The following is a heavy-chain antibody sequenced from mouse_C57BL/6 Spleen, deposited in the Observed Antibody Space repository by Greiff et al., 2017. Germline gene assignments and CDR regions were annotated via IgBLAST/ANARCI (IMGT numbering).Heavy chain of an antibody. CDR1: GFTFSDYY. J-gene: IGHJ2*01. Sequence: EVKLVESEGGLVQPGSSMKLSCTASGFTFSDYYMAWVRQVPEKGLEWVANINYDGSSTYYLDSLKSRFIISRDNAKNILYLQMSSLKSEDTATYYCARYDYDVVDYWGQGTTLTVSS. D-gene: IGHD2-4*01. CDR3: ARYDYDVVDY. V-gene: IGHV5-16*01. CDR2: INYDGSST.